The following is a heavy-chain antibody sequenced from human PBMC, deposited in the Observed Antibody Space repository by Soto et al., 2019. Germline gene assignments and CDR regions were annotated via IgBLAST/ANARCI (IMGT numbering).Heavy chain of an antibody. CDR2: IYYSGTT. V-gene: IGHV4-39*01. J-gene: IGHJ4*02. Sequence: QLQLQESGPGLVKPSETLSLTCTVSDGSISSSSYYWVWIRQPPGKGLEWIGTIYYSGTTYYNPSLKSRVTLSVDTSKNQFSLQLTSVNAADTAVYYCARRPITVFAVVDYWGQGTLVTVSS. CDR1: DGSISSSSYY. CDR3: ARRPITVFAVVDY. D-gene: IGHD3-3*01.